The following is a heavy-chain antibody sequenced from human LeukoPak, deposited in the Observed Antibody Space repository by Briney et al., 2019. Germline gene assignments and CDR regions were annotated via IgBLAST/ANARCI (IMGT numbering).Heavy chain of an antibody. Sequence: GGSLRLSCAASGFTFSTSVMHWVRQAPGKGLEWLSFIRFDGSEKYYADSVKARFSISRDNSMNTLYLQMNSLRPEDTAVYYCASGTTMIPNDKQLNWYFDLWGRGTLVTVSS. CDR3: ASGTTMIPNDKQLNWYFDL. CDR2: IRFDGSEK. CDR1: GFTFSTSV. V-gene: IGHV3-30*02. D-gene: IGHD3-22*01. J-gene: IGHJ2*01.